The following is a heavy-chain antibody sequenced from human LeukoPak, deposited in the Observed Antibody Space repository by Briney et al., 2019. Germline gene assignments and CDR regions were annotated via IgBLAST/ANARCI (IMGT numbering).Heavy chain of an antibody. Sequence: GGSLRLSCEASGLTFSSHPMHWVRQAPGKGLEYVSTISSNGLITYYANSVKGRFTISRDNSKNTLYLQMGSLRAEDMAVYYCVARRGVSDWYFDLWGRGTLVTVSS. CDR2: ISSNGLIT. CDR3: VARRGVSDWYFDL. D-gene: IGHD3-10*01. CDR1: GLTFSSHP. V-gene: IGHV3-64*01. J-gene: IGHJ2*01.